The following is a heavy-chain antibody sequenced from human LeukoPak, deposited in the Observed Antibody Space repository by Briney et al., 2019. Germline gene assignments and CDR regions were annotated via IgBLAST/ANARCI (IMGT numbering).Heavy chain of an antibody. D-gene: IGHD3-10*01. V-gene: IGHV3-21*01. CDR3: ARVGKTMVRGVNHDAFDI. CDR2: ISSSSSYI. J-gene: IGHJ3*02. Sequence: GGSLRLSCAASGFTFNNHGMNWVRQAPGKGLEWVSSISSSSSYIYYADSVRGRFTISRDNAKNSLYLQMNSLRAEDTAVYYCARVGKTMVRGVNHDAFDIWGQGTMVTVSS. CDR1: GFTFNNHG.